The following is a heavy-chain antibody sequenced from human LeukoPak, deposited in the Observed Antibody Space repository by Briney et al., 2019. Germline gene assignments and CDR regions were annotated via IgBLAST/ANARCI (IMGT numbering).Heavy chain of an antibody. CDR3: VREGLDY. J-gene: IGHJ4*02. V-gene: IGHV1-2*02. CDR1: GYTFTGYY. Sequence: ASVKVSCKASGYTFTGYYIHWVRQAPGQGLEWMGWINPNSGGRNYAQKFQGRVTITTDTSITTAYMELSNLRSEDTAVYYCVREGLDYWGQGTLVTVSS. CDR2: INPNSGGR.